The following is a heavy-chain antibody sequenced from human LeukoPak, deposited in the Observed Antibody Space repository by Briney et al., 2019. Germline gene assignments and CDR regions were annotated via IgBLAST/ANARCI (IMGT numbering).Heavy chain of an antibody. CDR3: ARDRRGYSAYDGEGFDY. V-gene: IGHV1-18*04. CDR1: GFTFKNYG. D-gene: IGHD5-12*01. CDR2: ISADNGNT. J-gene: IGHJ4*02. Sequence: GASVKVSCKASGFTFKNYGFSWVRQAPGQGLQWMGWISADNGNTKYAQNLQGRVIMTTDRSTGTAYVELTSLRSDDTAVYYCARDRRGYSAYDGEGFDYWGQGILVTVSS.